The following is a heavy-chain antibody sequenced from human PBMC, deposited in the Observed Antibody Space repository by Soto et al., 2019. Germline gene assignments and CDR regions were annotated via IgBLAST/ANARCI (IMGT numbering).Heavy chain of an antibody. CDR1: GFTFSSYG. Sequence: QVQLVESGGGVVQPGRSLRLSCAASGFTFSSYGMHWVRQAPGKGLEWVAVIWYDGSNKYYADSVKGRFTISRDNSKNTLYLQMNSLRAEDTAVYYCARGGSPRGPGLPGIWGQGTMVTVSS. V-gene: IGHV3-33*01. CDR2: IWYDGSNK. J-gene: IGHJ3*02. D-gene: IGHD3-10*01. CDR3: ARGGSPRGPGLPGI.